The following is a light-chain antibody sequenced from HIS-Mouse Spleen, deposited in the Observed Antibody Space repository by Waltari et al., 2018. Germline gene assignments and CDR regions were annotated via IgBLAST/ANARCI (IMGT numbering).Light chain of an antibody. Sequence: QSALTQPASVSGSPGQSITISCTGTSSDVGSYNLVSWYQQHPGKAPKLMIYEGSKRPSGVSNRFSGSKSGNTASLTSSGLPGEDDADYYCCSYAGSSTFVFGTGTKVTVL. CDR2: EGS. CDR3: CSYAGSSTFV. V-gene: IGLV2-23*03. J-gene: IGLJ1*01. CDR1: SSDVGSYNL.